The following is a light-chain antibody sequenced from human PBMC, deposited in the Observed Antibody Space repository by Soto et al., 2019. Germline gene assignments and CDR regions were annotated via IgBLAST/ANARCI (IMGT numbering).Light chain of an antibody. V-gene: IGKV3D-15*01. CDR2: DAS. CDR1: QSVSSN. Sequence: EIVMTQSPATLSMSPGERATLSCRASQSVSSNLAWFQQKPGQAPRLLIYDASTRATGIPARFSGGGSGTEFTLTISRLEPEDFAVYYCQQYNNWPPITFGQGTRLEIK. J-gene: IGKJ5*01. CDR3: QQYNNWPPIT.